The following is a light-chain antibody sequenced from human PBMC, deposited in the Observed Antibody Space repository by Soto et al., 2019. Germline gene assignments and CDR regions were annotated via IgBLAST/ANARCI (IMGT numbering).Light chain of an antibody. CDR3: QQYNNWWT. CDR2: AAS. Sequence: EIVMTQSPATLSVSPGERATLSCRASQSVSSNLSWYQQKPGQAPRLLIYAASTRATGIPARFSGSGSAKEFTLTISSLQSGDFAVYSCQQYNNWWTFGQGTQV. J-gene: IGKJ1*01. CDR1: QSVSSN. V-gene: IGKV3-15*01.